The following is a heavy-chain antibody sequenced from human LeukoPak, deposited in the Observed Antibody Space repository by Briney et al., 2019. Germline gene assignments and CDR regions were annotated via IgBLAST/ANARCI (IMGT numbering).Heavy chain of an antibody. Sequence: SETLSLTCTVSGGSIISGSKYWGWIRQAPGTGLEWIGSIYYSGTTYYNPSLKSRVTMSVDTSKNQFSLNLCTREENYGDHPRTVILDSWGQGVLVTVSS. D-gene: IGHD4-17*01. V-gene: IGHV4-39*07. CDR2: IYYSGTT. J-gene: IGHJ4*02. CDR3: VILDS. CDR1: GGSIISGSKY.